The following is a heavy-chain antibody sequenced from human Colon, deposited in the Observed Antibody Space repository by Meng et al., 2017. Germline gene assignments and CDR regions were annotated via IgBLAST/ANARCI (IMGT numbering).Heavy chain of an antibody. Sequence: GGSLRLSCAASGFTFSSYEMNWVRQAPGKGLEWVSYISSSGSTKYYADSVKGRFTISRNNAKNSLYLQMNSLRAEDTAVYYCARDDGYNVWRIDYWGQGTLVTVSS. CDR2: ISSSGSTK. V-gene: IGHV3-48*03. D-gene: IGHD5-24*01. CDR1: GFTFSSYE. CDR3: ARDDGYNVWRIDY. J-gene: IGHJ4*02.